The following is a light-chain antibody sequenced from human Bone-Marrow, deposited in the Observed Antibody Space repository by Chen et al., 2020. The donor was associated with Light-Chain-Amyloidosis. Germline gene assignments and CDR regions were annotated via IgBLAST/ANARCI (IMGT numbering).Light chain of an antibody. CDR1: NIGSTS. CDR2: DDS. CDR3: QVWDRSSDRPV. V-gene: IGLV3-21*02. Sequence: SYVLTQPSSVSVAPGQTATIACVGNNIGSTSVHWYQQTPGQAPLLVVYDDSDRPSGIPERLSGSNSGNTATLTISRVEAGDEADYDCQVWDRSSDRPVFGGWTKLTVL. J-gene: IGLJ3*02.